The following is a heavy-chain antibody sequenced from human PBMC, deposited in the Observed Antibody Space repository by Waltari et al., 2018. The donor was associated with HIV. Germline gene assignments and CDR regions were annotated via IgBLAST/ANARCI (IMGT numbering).Heavy chain of an antibody. J-gene: IGHJ4*02. CDR1: GFTFDDYA. Sequence: VQLVESGGGLVQPGRSLRLSCAASGFTFDDYAMIWVRQAPGKGLEWVSSIGWSSNSRDYADSVKGRFTISRDNAKNSLYLEMHSLTTEDTALYFCAKDKFPNSGFCSGGSCSYFDYWGQGTLVTVSS. CDR3: AKDKFPNSGFCSGGSCSYFDY. CDR2: IGWSSNSR. D-gene: IGHD2-15*01. V-gene: IGHV3-9*01.